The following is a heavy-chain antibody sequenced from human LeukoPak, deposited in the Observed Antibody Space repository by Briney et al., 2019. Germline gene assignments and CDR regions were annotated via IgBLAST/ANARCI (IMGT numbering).Heavy chain of an antibody. V-gene: IGHV3-30*01. Sequence: PGRSLRLSCEARRFTSSSHAIHWVSEAPGKGVEWVAVISSDGSRKYSADSVKGRFTISKDKSKNTLYLQLNSLRAEDTALYSSARDRLGEKYQDYWGQGTLVTASS. J-gene: IGHJ4*02. D-gene: IGHD2-2*01. CDR1: RFTSSSHA. CDR2: ISSDGSRK. CDR3: ARDRLGEKYQDY.